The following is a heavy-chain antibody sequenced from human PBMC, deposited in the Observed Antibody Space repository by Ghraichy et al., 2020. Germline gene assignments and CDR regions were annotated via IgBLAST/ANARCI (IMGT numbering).Heavy chain of an antibody. Sequence: ASVKVSCKASGYTFTGYYMHWVRQAPGQGLEWMGIINPSGGSTSYAQKFQGRVTMTRDTSTSTVYMELSSLRSEDTAVYYCTRGLYNSGWPFNCFDPWGQGTLVTVSS. V-gene: IGHV1-46*03. J-gene: IGHJ5*02. CDR1: GYTFTGYY. CDR3: TRGLYNSGWPFNCFDP. CDR2: INPSGGST. D-gene: IGHD6-19*01.